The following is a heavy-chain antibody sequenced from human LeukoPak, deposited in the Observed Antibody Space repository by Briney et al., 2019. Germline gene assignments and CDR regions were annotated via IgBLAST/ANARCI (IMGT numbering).Heavy chain of an antibody. CDR1: GGSISSGGYY. CDR3: ASPTPPGGSGYYPLGMDV. J-gene: IGHJ6*02. V-gene: IGHV4-30-2*01. Sequence: SETLSLTCTVSGGSISSGGYYWSWIRQPPGRGLEWIGYIYHSGSTYYNPSLKSRVTISVDRSKNQFSLKLSSVTAADTAVYYCASPTPPGGSGYYPLGMDVWGQGTTVTVSS. D-gene: IGHD3-22*01. CDR2: IYHSGST.